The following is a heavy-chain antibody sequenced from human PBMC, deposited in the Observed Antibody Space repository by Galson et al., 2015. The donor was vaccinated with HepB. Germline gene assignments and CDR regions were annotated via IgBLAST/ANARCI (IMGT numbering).Heavy chain of an antibody. CDR1: GYTFTSYA. Sequence: SVKVSCKASGYTFTSYAMNWVRQAPGQGLEWMGWINTNTGNPTYAQGFTGRFVFSLDTSVSTAYLQISSLKAEDTAVYYCARDPDCGGDCYLMGDWYFDLWGRGTLVTVSS. CDR2: INTNTGNP. D-gene: IGHD2-21*02. CDR3: ARDPDCGGDCYLMGDWYFDL. J-gene: IGHJ2*01. V-gene: IGHV7-4-1*02.